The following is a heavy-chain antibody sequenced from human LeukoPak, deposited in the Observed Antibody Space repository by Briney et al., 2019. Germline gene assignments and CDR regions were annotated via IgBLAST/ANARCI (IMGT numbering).Heavy chain of an antibody. D-gene: IGHD6-13*01. CDR2: IYYSGST. CDR1: GGSISSYY. V-gene: IGHV4-59*01. CDR3: ARGEQQLDEYNWFDP. Sequence: ASETLSLTCTVSGGSISSYYWSWIRQPPGKGLEWIGYIYYSGSTNYNPSLKSRVTMSVDTSKSQFSLKLSSVTAADTAVYYCARGEQQLDEYNWFDPWGQGTLVTVSS. J-gene: IGHJ5*02.